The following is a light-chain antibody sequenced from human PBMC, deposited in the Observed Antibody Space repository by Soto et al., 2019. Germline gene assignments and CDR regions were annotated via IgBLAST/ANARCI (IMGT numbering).Light chain of an antibody. CDR1: SSDVGGYNY. Sequence: QSVLTQPASVSGSPGQSITISCTGTSSDVGGYNYVSWYQQHPGKAPKLMIYDVSNRPSGVSNRFSGSKSGNTASLTISGLQAEDEADYYCNSYTSSSTYVFGTATKVTVL. J-gene: IGLJ1*01. CDR3: NSYTSSSTYV. V-gene: IGLV2-14*01. CDR2: DVS.